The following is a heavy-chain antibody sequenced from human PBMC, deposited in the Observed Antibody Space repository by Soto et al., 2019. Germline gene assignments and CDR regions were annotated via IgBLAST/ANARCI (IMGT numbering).Heavy chain of an antibody. D-gene: IGHD6-19*01. V-gene: IGHV3-30*18. CDR3: AKSPPAVAGYFDY. J-gene: IGHJ4*02. CDR1: GFTFSSSG. Sequence: QVQLVESGGGVVQPGRSLRLSCAASGFTFSSSGMHWVRQAPGKGLEWVAVTSFDGSSGYYADSVRGRFTISRDNSNNPLYLQMNSLRAEDPGVYYCAKSPPAVAGYFDYWGQGTLVTVSS. CDR2: TSFDGSSG.